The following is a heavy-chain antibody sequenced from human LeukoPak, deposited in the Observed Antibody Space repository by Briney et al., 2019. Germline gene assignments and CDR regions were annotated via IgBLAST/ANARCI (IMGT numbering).Heavy chain of an antibody. CDR2: ISGSGGST. CDR3: AKALRYQLLWRSIDY. CDR1: GFTFSSYA. J-gene: IGHJ4*02. V-gene: IGHV3-23*01. Sequence: GGSLRLSCAASGFTFSSYAMSWVRQAPGKGLEWVSAISGSGGSTYYADSVKGRFTTCRDNSKDTLYLQINSLRAEDTAVYYCAKALRYQLLWRSIDYWGQGTLVTVSS. D-gene: IGHD2-2*01.